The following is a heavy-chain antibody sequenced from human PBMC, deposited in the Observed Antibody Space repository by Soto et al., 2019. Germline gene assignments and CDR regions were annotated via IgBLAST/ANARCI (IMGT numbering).Heavy chain of an antibody. CDR2: VSGNGGVT. CDR3: EKDQYSGSPGKPDY. D-gene: IGHD1-26*01. CDR1: GFTFNNYA. V-gene: IGHV3-23*01. Sequence: SLRLSCAASGFTFNNYAMSWVRQTPGKGLEWVSAVSGNGGVTYYADSVQGRFTISRDNSKNTLYLQMDSLRAEDTAIYFCEKDQYSGSPGKPDYWGQGTLVTVSS. J-gene: IGHJ4*02.